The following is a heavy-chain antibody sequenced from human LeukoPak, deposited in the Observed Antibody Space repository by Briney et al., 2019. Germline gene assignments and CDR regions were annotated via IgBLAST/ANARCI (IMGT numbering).Heavy chain of an antibody. CDR3: ARDESYYYGSGSYYSFDY. J-gene: IGHJ4*02. V-gene: IGHV1-18*04. CDR1: GYTFTSYG. CDR2: ISAYNGNT. Sequence: ASVKLSCKASGYTFTSYGISWVRQAPGQGLEWMGWISAYNGNTNYAQKLQGRVTMTTDTSTSTAYMELRSLRSDDTAVYYCARDESYYYGSGSYYSFDYWSQGTLVTVSS. D-gene: IGHD3-10*01.